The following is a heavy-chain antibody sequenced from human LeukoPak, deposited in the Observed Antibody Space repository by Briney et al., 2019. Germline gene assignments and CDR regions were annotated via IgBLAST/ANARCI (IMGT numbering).Heavy chain of an antibody. V-gene: IGHV3-48*04. CDR2: ISSSSSTI. J-gene: IGHJ6*03. CDR1: GFTFSSYS. Sequence: PGGSLRLSCAASGFTFSSYSMNWVRQAPGKGLEWVSYISSSSSTIYYADSVKGRFTISRDNAKNSLYLQMNGLRAEDTAVYYCARVSFLEGEYYYYYYMDVWGKGTTVTVSS. D-gene: IGHD3-3*01. CDR3: ARVSFLEGEYYYYYYMDV.